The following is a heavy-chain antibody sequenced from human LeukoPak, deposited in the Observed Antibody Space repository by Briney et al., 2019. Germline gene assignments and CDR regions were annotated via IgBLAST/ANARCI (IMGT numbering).Heavy chain of an antibody. J-gene: IGHJ5*02. Sequence: SETLSLTCAVSGGSISSGGYSWSWIRQPPGKGLEWIGYIYHSGSTYYNPSLKSRVTISVDRSKNQFSLKLSSVTAADTAVYYCAREGGYGDYGNWFDPRGQGTLVTVSS. V-gene: IGHV4-30-2*01. CDR2: IYHSGST. D-gene: IGHD4-17*01. CDR3: AREGGYGDYGNWFDP. CDR1: GGSISSGGYS.